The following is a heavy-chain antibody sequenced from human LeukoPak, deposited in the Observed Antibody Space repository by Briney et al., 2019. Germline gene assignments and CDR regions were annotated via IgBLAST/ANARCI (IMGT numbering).Heavy chain of an antibody. CDR1: GYTFTSYD. Sequence: ASVKVSCKASGYTFTSYDINWVRQATGQGLECMGWTNPNSGNTGYAQKFQGRVTMTRNTSISTAYMELSSLRSEDTAVYYCARGKLELRTYYYYGMDVWGQGTTVTVSS. CDR2: TNPNSGNT. J-gene: IGHJ6*02. V-gene: IGHV1-8*01. CDR3: ARGKLELRTYYYYGMDV. D-gene: IGHD1-7*01.